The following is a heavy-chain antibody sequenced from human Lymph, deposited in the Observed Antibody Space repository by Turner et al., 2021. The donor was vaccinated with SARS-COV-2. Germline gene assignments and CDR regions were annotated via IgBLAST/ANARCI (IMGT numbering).Heavy chain of an antibody. CDR1: GLTFDDYA. J-gene: IGHJ4*02. V-gene: IGHV3-43*02. D-gene: IGHD5-12*01. Sequence: EVQLVESGGVVVQSGGSLRFSCPAPGLTFDDYAMHWVRQAPGKGLEWVSLISGDVGSTYYADSVKGRFTISRDDSKNSLYLQINSLRTEDTALYYCAKEGLSGRRLQFVPYFAYWGQGTLVSVSS. CDR2: ISGDVGST. CDR3: AKEGLSGRRLQFVPYFAY.